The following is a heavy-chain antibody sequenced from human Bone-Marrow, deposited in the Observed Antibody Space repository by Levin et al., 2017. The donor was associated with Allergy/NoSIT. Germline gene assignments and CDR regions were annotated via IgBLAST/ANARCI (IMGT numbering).Heavy chain of an antibody. V-gene: IGHV3-49*03. CDR1: GFNFGDYA. CDR2: IRSGAHGGTT. CDR3: TRDPSGGYAYGLHYFDY. Sequence: GESLKISCPASGFNFGDYAMSWFRQAPGKGLEWVGFIRSGAHGGTTEYAASVKGRFTVSRDDSISLAYLQMNSLKTEDTAVYYCTRDPSGGYAYGLHYFDYWGQGTLVTVSS. D-gene: IGHD3-10*01. J-gene: IGHJ4*02.